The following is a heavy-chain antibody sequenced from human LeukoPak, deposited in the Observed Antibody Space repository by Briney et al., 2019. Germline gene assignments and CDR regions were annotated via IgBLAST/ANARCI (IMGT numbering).Heavy chain of an antibody. J-gene: IGHJ2*01. CDR3: ARDLKEVGYIGYFDL. CDR2: IYYSGST. Sequence: SETLSLTCTVSGVSISSYYWSWIRQPPGKGLEWIGYIYYSGSTNYNPSLKSRVTISVDTSKNQFSLKLSSVTAADTAVYYCARDLKEVGYIGYFDLWGRGTLVTVSS. D-gene: IGHD5-12*01. CDR1: GVSISSYY. V-gene: IGHV4-59*01.